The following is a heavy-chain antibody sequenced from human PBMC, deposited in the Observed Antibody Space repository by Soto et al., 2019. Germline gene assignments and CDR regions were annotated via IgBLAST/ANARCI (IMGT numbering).Heavy chain of an antibody. CDR2: TYYRSKWYN. J-gene: IGHJ6*02. CDR1: GDSVSSNSAA. V-gene: IGHV6-1*01. D-gene: IGHD2-15*01. Sequence: SQTLSLTCAISGDSVSSNSAAWNWIRQSPSRGLEWLGRTYYRSKWYNDYAVSVKSRITINPDTSKNQFSLQLNSVTPEDTAVYYCARDRCSGGSCYWSYYYGMDVWGQGTTVTVSS. CDR3: ARDRCSGGSCYWSYYYGMDV.